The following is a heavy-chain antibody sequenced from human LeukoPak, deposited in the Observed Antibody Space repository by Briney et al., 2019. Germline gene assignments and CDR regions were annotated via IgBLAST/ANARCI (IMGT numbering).Heavy chain of an antibody. J-gene: IGHJ4*02. Sequence: PSETLSLTCTVSGGSISSYYWSWIRQPAGKGLEWIGRIYTTGSTNYNPSLKSRVNMSVDTSKNQFSLKLSSVTAADTAVYYCARGGYSSSWSSWGQGTLVTVSS. CDR3: ARGGYSSSWSS. CDR2: IYTTGST. D-gene: IGHD6-13*01. V-gene: IGHV4-4*07. CDR1: GGSISSYY.